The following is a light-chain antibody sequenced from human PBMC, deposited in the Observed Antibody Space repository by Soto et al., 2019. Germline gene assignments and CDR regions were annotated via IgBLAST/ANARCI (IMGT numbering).Light chain of an antibody. CDR3: QQSYSTLSIT. V-gene: IGKV1-39*01. J-gene: IGKJ5*01. CDR2: AAS. Sequence: DIQMTHSPSSLSASVGDRVTITCRASESISRHLNWYQQKTGKSPNLMIYAASSLQNGVPSRFSGSGSGTDFTLTISNLQPEDFATYYCQQSYSTLSITFGQGTRLEI. CDR1: ESISRH.